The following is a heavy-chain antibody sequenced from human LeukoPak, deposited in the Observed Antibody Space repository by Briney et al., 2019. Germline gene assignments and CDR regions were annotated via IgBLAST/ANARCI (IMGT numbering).Heavy chain of an antibody. CDR1: GGSISSSSYY. CDR3: ARQRSYSGSYSDY. V-gene: IGHV4-39*01. CDR2: ISYSGTT. J-gene: IGHJ4*02. Sequence: PSETLSLTCTVSGGSISSSSYYWGWIRQPPGKGLEWIGSISYSGTTFYNPSLKSRVTISVDTSKNQFSLNLSSVTAADTALYYCARQRSYSGSYSDYWGQGTLVTVSS. D-gene: IGHD1-26*01.